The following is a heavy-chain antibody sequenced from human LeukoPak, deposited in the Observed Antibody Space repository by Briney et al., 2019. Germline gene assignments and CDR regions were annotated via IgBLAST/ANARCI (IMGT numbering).Heavy chain of an antibody. V-gene: IGHV4-34*01. CDR2: IYHRGST. J-gene: IGHJ4*02. CDR3: ASLTTGRRDFDY. Sequence: SETLSLTCAVYHGSFSGYYWSWIRQPPGKGLEWIGSIYHRGSTYYSPSLKSRVTISVDTSKNQFSLKLSSVTAADPAVYYCASLTTGRRDFDYWGQGTLVTVSS. D-gene: IGHD1-1*01. CDR1: HGSFSGYY.